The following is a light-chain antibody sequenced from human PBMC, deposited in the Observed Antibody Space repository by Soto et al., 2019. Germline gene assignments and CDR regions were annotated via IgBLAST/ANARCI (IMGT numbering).Light chain of an antibody. CDR2: EGT. CDR3: CSYAGSSTFPWV. V-gene: IGLV2-23*03. Sequence: QSALTQPASLSGSPGQSITISCTGTSSDIGSSTLVSWFQQHPGKAPKLMIYEGTKRPSGTSNRFSGSKSGNSASLTISGLQAEDEADYYCCSYAGSSTFPWVFGGGTKLPVL. J-gene: IGLJ3*02. CDR1: SSDIGSSTL.